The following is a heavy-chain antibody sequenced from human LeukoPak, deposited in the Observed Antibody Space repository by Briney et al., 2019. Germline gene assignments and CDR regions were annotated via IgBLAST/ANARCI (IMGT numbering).Heavy chain of an antibody. J-gene: IGHJ4*01. Sequence: GGSLRLSCAASGFTFSSYVMTWVRQAPGKGLEWVSTVSGSGGSTYYADSAKGRFTTSRDNSKNTVYLQMNSLRAEDTAVYYCARNKDWGQGTLVTVSS. CDR2: VSGSGGST. CDR1: GFTFSSYV. CDR3: ARNKD. V-gene: IGHV3-23*01.